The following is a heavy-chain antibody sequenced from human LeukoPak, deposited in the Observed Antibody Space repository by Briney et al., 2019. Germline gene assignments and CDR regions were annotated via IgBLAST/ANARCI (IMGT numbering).Heavy chain of an antibody. CDR3: ARDRLRRNYHYDILTGPTHDDPGLDFDY. CDR2: INPNSGGT. V-gene: IGHV1-2*04. D-gene: IGHD3-9*01. J-gene: IGHJ4*02. CDR1: GYTFTGYY. Sequence: ASVKVSCKASGYTFTGYYMHWVRQAPGQGLEWMGWINPNSGGTNYAQKFQGWVTMTRDTSISTAYMKLSRLRSHDTAVYYCARDRLRRNYHYDILTGPTHDDPGLDFDYWGQGTLVTVSS.